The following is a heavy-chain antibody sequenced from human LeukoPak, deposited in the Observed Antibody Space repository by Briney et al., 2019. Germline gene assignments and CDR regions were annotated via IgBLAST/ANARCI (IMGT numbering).Heavy chain of an antibody. D-gene: IGHD3-22*01. CDR2: LSSSSSTI. Sequence: GGSLRLSCVASGFTFSDYSMNWVRQVPGKGLEWVSYLSSSSSTIYYADSVKGRFTISRDNAKNSLYLQMNSLRAEDTALYYCVRDYYGSSGFFYGGHWGQGTLVTVSS. J-gene: IGHJ4*02. V-gene: IGHV3-48*04. CDR3: VRDYYGSSGFFYGGH. CDR1: GFTFSDYS.